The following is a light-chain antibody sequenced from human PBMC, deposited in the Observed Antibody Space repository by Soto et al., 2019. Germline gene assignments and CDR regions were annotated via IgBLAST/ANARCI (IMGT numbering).Light chain of an antibody. CDR3: QQSYSSRAT. Sequence: DILMTQSPSSLSASVEDRVIITCRASQSISNHLAWYQQKPGKAPKLLIFAASSLQSGVPSRFSGSRSGPYFTLTISSLQPEDFATYYRQQSYSSRATFGHGTKVEIK. CDR1: QSISNH. V-gene: IGKV1-39*01. CDR2: AAS. J-gene: IGKJ1*01.